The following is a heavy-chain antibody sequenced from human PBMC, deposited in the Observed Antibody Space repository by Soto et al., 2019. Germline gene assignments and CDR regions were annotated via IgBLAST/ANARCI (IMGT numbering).Heavy chain of an antibody. CDR1: GGSVSSGGYY. V-gene: IGHV4-31*03. CDR3: ARAGYSAN. J-gene: IGHJ4*02. D-gene: IGHD1-1*01. CDR2: IYSSGST. Sequence: TSETLSLTCTVSGGSVSSGGYYWSWIRQPPGKGLEWIGYIYSSGSTYYNPSLNRRLSISIDTSNNQFSLKLRSVTAADTAVYYCARAGYSANWGQGTLVTVSS.